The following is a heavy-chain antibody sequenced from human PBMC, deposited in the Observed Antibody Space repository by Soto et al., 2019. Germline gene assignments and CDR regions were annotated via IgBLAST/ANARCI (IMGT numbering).Heavy chain of an antibody. CDR3: VKALGHSLFSRGGGMDV. D-gene: IGHD3-3*02. CDR1: GFTFNNYA. V-gene: IGHV3-23*01. Sequence: EVELLESGGGFVQPGGSMRLSCVASGFTFNNYAMNWVRQAPGKGPEWVSVMSGSGGSTFYADSVRGRFTTYRDTSKHTVYLQMDRLRVEDTAIYYCVKALGHSLFSRGGGMDVWGQGTKVTVSS. J-gene: IGHJ6*02. CDR2: MSGSGGST.